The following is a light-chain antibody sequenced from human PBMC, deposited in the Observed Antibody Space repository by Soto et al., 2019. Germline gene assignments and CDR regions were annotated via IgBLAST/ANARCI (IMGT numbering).Light chain of an antibody. CDR3: QQRHMWPIT. J-gene: IGKJ5*01. Sequence: LTHPPVTLSLSPGEIDKLSCMSSQSFRGLLAWYQQKPGQAPRLLIYDAYDRATGIPPRFSGSGSGTHFTVAISSLEPEASAVYYCQQRHMWPITFGQGTRLEIK. CDR1: QSFRGL. V-gene: IGKV3-11*01. CDR2: DAY.